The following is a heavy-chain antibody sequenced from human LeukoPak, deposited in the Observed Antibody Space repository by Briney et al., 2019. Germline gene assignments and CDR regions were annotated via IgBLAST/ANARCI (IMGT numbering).Heavy chain of an antibody. D-gene: IGHD3-22*01. CDR1: GGSISSYY. CDR3: ARHELDYYDSSGYSTFDI. V-gene: IGHV4-4*09. J-gene: IGHJ3*02. CDR2: IYISGST. Sequence: PSEALSLTCTVSGGSISSYYWSWIRQPPGKGREWIGYIYISGSTNHNPSLKSRVTISVDTSKNQFSLKLSSVTAADTAVYYCARHELDYYDSSGYSTFDIWGQGTMVTVSS.